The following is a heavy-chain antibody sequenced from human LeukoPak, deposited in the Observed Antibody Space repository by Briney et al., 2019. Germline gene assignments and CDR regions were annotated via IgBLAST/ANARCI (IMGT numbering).Heavy chain of an antibody. J-gene: IGHJ4*02. CDR3: AKDPTAHSSGWYLY. V-gene: IGHV3-30*18. Sequence: PGGSLRLSCAASGFTFSSYGMHWVRQAPGKGLEWVAVISYDGSNKYYADSVKGRFTISRDNSKNTLYLQMNSLRAEDTAVYYCAKDPTAHSSGWYLYWGQGTLVTVSS. CDR1: GFTFSSYG. D-gene: IGHD6-19*01. CDR2: ISYDGSNK.